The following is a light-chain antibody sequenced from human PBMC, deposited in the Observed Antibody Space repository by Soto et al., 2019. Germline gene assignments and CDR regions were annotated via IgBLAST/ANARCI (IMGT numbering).Light chain of an antibody. Sequence: EVVLTQSPGALSLYPGERATLSCRASQSVSSSYVVWYQQKPGQAPSLLIYGASSRATGIPDRFSGSASGTDFTLTISRLEPEDFAVYYCQHYGRSPPITFGQGTRLEIK. CDR2: GAS. CDR3: QHYGRSPPIT. J-gene: IGKJ5*01. V-gene: IGKV3-20*01. CDR1: QSVSSSY.